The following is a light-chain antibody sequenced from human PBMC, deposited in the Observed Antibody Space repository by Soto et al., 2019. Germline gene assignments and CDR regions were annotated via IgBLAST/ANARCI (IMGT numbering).Light chain of an antibody. J-gene: IGLJ1*01. CDR1: SNDVGAYHY. CDR3: CSYADNYFYV. CDR2: DVT. V-gene: IGLV2-11*01. Sequence: QSVLTQPRSVSGSPGQSVTISCTGTSNDVGAYHYVSWYQHHPGKAPKPIIYDVTQRPSGIPDRFSGSKSGNTASLTISGLQADDEADYHCCSYADNYFYVFGTGTKVTVL.